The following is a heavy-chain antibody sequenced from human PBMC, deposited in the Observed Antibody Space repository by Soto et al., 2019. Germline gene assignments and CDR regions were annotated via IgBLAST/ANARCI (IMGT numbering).Heavy chain of an antibody. CDR2: ISYDGSNK. Sequence: QVQLVESGGGVVQPGRSLRLSCAASGFTFSSYGMHWVRQAPGKGLEWVAVISYDGSNKYYADSVKGRFTISRDNSKNTLYLQMNSLRDEDTAVYYCAKDLVVVVPAAPYYYYYGIDVWGQGTTVTVSS. J-gene: IGHJ6*02. CDR1: GFTFSSYG. D-gene: IGHD2-2*01. CDR3: AKDLVVVVPAAPYYYYYGIDV. V-gene: IGHV3-30*18.